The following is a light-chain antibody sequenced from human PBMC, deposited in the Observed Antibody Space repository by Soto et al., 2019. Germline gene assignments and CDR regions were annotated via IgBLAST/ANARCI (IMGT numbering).Light chain of an antibody. Sequence: QSALTQPASVSGSPGQSITISCTGASGDGGAFNYVSWYQQHPGKAPKLMMYDVSNRPSGVSNRFSGSKSGNTASLTISGLQAEDEADYYCSSYTSSSTLVFGGGTQLTVL. CDR1: SGDGGAFNY. CDR3: SSYTSSSTLV. V-gene: IGLV2-14*01. J-gene: IGLJ2*01. CDR2: DVS.